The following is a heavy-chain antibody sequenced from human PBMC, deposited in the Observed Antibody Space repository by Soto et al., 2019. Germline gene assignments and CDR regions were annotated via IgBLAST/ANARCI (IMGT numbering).Heavy chain of an antibody. Sequence: EVQLVESGGALVRPGGSLRLSCAASGFTFSAYWMTWVRQAPGKGLEWVSSIQPEGREKHYVDSLKGRFTISRDNAKKSLFLQMNGLRVEDTGLYYCARDPGIAAAGTVGYFDFWGQGILVTVSS. CDR3: ARDPGIAAAGTVGYFDF. CDR2: IQPEGREK. V-gene: IGHV3-7*01. CDR1: GFTFSAYW. D-gene: IGHD6-25*01. J-gene: IGHJ4*02.